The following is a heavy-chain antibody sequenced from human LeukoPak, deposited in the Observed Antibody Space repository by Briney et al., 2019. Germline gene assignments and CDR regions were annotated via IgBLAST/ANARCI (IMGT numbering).Heavy chain of an antibody. V-gene: IGHV1-2*02. CDR2: INPNSGGT. J-gene: IGHJ4*02. CDR1: GYTFTGYY. Sequence: GASVKVSCKASGYTFTGYYMHWVRQAPGQGLEWMGWINPNSGGTNYAQRFQGRVTMTRDTSISTAYMELSRLRSDDTAVYYCARFEYSSSSDGYWGQGTLVTVSS. D-gene: IGHD6-6*01. CDR3: ARFEYSSSSDGY.